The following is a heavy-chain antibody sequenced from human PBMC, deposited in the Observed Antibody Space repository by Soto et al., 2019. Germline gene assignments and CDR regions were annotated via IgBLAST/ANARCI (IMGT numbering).Heavy chain of an antibody. D-gene: IGHD1-1*01. CDR1: GATISGFY. V-gene: IGHV4-4*07. CDR3: VRDGTKTLRDWFDP. J-gene: IGHJ5*02. Sequence: SETLSLTCTVSGATISGFYWSWIRKSAGKGLEWIGRIYATGTTDYNPSLKSRVMMSVDTSKKQFSLKLRSVTAADTAVYYCVRDGTKTLRDWFDPWGQGISVTVSS. CDR2: IYATGTT.